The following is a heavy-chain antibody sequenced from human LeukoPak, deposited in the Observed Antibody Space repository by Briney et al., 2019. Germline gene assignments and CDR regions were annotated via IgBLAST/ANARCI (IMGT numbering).Heavy chain of an antibody. CDR3: ARLDRVRGDWFDP. CDR2: IYYSGST. J-gene: IGHJ5*02. D-gene: IGHD3-10*01. CDR1: GGSISSYY. V-gene: IGHV4-59*08. Sequence: SETLSLTCTVSGGSISSYYWSWIRQPLGKGLEWIGYIYYSGSTNYNPSLKSRVTISVDTSKNQFSLKLSSVTAADTAVYYCARLDRVRGDWFDPWGQGTLVTVSS.